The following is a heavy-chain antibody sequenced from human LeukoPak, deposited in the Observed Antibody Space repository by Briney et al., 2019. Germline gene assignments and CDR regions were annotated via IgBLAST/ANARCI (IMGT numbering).Heavy chain of an antibody. J-gene: IGHJ6*02. D-gene: IGHD3-22*01. CDR2: IYYSGST. CDR3: ARERYYYDSSGYLNYYYYYGMDA. V-gene: IGHV4-31*03. Sequence: SQTLSLTCTVSGGSISSGGYYWSWIRQHPGKGLEWIGYIYYSGSTYYNPSLKSRVTISVDTSKNQFSLKLSSVTAADTAVYYCARERYYYDSSGYLNYYYYYGMDAWGQGTTVTVSS. CDR1: GGSISSGGYY.